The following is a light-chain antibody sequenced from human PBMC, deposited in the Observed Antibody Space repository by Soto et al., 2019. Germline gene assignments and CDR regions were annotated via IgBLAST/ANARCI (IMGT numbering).Light chain of an antibody. J-gene: IGLJ2*01. V-gene: IGLV2-14*01. CDR3: SSFTTTITVL. Sequence: QSALTQPASVSGSPGQSITISCTGTRSDVGAYNYVSWYQQHPGKAPKLLIYEVSYRPSGVSNRFSGSKSANTASLTISGLQAEDEADYYCSSFTTTITVLFGGGTKLTVL. CDR1: RSDVGAYNY. CDR2: EVS.